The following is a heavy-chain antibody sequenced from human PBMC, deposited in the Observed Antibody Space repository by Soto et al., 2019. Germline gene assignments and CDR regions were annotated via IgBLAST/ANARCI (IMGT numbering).Heavy chain of an antibody. CDR1: GYTFTSYG. Sequence: ASVKVSCKASGYTFTSYGISWVRQAPGQGLEWMGWISAYNGNTNYAQKLQGRVTMTTDTSTSTAYMELRSLRSDDTAVYYCARQSYDTMIVVVTLYYFDYWGQGTLVTVSS. CDR2: ISAYNGNT. D-gene: IGHD3-22*01. J-gene: IGHJ4*02. V-gene: IGHV1-18*01. CDR3: ARQSYDTMIVVVTLYYFDY.